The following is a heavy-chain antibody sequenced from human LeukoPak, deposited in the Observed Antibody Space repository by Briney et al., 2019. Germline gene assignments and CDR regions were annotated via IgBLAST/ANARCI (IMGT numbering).Heavy chain of an antibody. CDR2: IYYSKNT. CDR3: ARDRASAGGFDY. J-gene: IGHJ4*02. V-gene: IGHV4-39*07. D-gene: IGHD2-15*01. Sequence: SETLSLTCTVSGGSISSSSAYWGWIRQPPGKGLEWIGSIYYSKNTYYNPSLQSRVTISVATSKNQFSLKLSSVTAADTALYYCARDRASAGGFDYWGQGTLVTVSS. CDR1: GGSISSSSAY.